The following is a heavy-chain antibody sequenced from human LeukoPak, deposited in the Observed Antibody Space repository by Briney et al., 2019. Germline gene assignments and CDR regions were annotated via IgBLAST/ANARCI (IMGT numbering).Heavy chain of an antibody. CDR1: GFTFNNHD. D-gene: IGHD2-15*01. V-gene: IGHV3-30*18. Sequence: PGGPLRLSCAASGFTFNNHDMHWVRQAPGKGLEWVAGISYDGRNKYYADSVKGRFTISRDNSKNTLNLQMNSLRTEDTAVYYCAKPRDIDSWAFDVWGQGTMVTVS. CDR3: AKPRDIDSWAFDV. J-gene: IGHJ3*01. CDR2: ISYDGRNK.